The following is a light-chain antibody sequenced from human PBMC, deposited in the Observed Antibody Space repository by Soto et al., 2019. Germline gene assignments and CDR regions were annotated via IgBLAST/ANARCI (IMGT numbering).Light chain of an antibody. CDR3: QQYNNWPPLT. V-gene: IGKV3-15*01. Sequence: EVVMTQSPATLSVSPGERATLSCRASPSVSSNLARYQQKPGQASRLLIYGASTRATGIPATFSGSGSGSEFTPTITSPQSEDVAVYYCQQYNNWPPLTCGQGTKLDIK. CDR1: PSVSSN. CDR2: GAS. J-gene: IGKJ2*01.